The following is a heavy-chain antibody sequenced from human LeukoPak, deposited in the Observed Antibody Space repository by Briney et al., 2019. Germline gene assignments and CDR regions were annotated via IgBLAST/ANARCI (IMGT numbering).Heavy chain of an antibody. V-gene: IGHV3-30*18. CDR1: GFTLSSYG. J-gene: IGHJ4*02. CDR3: AKDVRCGELSTLPGDY. D-gene: IGHD3-16*02. CDR2: ISYDGSNK. Sequence: PGGSLRLSCAASGFTLSSYGMHWVRQAPGKGLEWVAVISYDGSNKNYADSVKGQFTISRDNSKNTLYLQINSPRAEDTAVYYGAKDVRCGELSTLPGDYWGRGTLVTVSS.